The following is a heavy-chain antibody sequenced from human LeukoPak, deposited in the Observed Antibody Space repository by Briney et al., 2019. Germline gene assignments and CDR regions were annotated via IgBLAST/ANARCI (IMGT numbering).Heavy chain of an antibody. CDR3: AKNSCSSSPEFDY. Sequence: PGRSLRLSCAASGFTFDDYAMHWVRQAPGKGLEWVSGISWNSGSIGYADSVKGRFTISRDNAKNSLYLQMNSLRAEDTALYYCAKNSCSSSPEFDYWGQGTLVTVSS. CDR2: ISWNSGSI. V-gene: IGHV3-9*01. CDR1: GFTFDDYA. J-gene: IGHJ4*02. D-gene: IGHD6-6*01.